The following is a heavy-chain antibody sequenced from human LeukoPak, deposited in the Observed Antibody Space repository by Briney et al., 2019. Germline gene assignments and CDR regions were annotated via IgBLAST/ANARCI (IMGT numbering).Heavy chain of an antibody. CDR1: GFTFSSYA. CDR2: LSGSGGST. Sequence: GGSLRLSCAASGFTFSSYAMSWVRQAPGKGLEWVSALSGSGGSTYYADSVKGRLTISRDNSKNTLYLQMNNLRAEDTAVYYCAKKARIAVAGRNDYWGQGTLVTVSS. CDR3: AKKARIAVAGRNDY. J-gene: IGHJ4*02. D-gene: IGHD6-13*01. V-gene: IGHV3-23*01.